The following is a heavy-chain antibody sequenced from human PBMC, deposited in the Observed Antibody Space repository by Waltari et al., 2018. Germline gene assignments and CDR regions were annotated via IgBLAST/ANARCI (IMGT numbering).Heavy chain of an antibody. CDR1: GFTFNHAW. CDR3: TQIALWFGDPVDY. J-gene: IGHJ4*02. V-gene: IGHV3-15*07. CDR2: IKSDTYGCTT. D-gene: IGHD3-10*01. Sequence: EVQLVESGGGLVEPGGSLRLSCGASGFTFNHAWMHWVRQAPGKGLGWLGRIKSDTYGCTTDYAAPVKGIFTISRDYSKNTLYLQMNSLKTDDTAVYYCTQIALWFGDPVDYWGQGTLVTVSA.